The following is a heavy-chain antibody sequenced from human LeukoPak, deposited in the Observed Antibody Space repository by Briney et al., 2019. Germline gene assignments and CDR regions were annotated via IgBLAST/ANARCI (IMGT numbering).Heavy chain of an antibody. Sequence: SETLSLTCAVSGGSISSGGYSWSWIRQPPGKGLEWIGYIYHSGSTYYNPSLKSRVTISVDRSKNQFSLKLSSVTAADTAVYYCARALPFGDGHNLGDNWFDPWGQGTLVTVSS. CDR3: ARALPFGDGHNLGDNWFDP. CDR2: IYHSGST. V-gene: IGHV4-30-2*01. CDR1: GGSISSGGYS. J-gene: IGHJ5*02. D-gene: IGHD5-24*01.